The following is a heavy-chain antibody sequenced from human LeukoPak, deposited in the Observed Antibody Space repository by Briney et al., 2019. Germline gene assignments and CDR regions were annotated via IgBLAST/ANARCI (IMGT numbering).Heavy chain of an antibody. D-gene: IGHD4-17*01. CDR2: INHSGST. CDR3: AGARDYGDYEGAFDI. J-gene: IGHJ3*02. CDR1: AGSLSGYY. Sequence: SETLSLTCAVYAGSLSGYYWSWIRQPPGKGLEWTGEINHSGSTNYNPSLKSRVTISVDTSKNQFSLKLSSVTAADTAVYYCAGARDYGDYEGAFDIWGHGTMVTVSS. V-gene: IGHV4-34*01.